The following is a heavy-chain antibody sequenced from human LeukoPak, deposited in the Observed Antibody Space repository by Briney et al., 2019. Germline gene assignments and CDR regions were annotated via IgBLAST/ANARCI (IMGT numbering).Heavy chain of an antibody. D-gene: IGHD2/OR15-2a*01. Sequence: GASVKVSCKASGYTFSDSYIHWFRQAPGHGLEWMGRINPNGGGTNYAQTFQGRVSMTSDTSISTAAMELSGLRSDDAAVYYCALSMTTSAAGAFDIWGQGTMVTVSS. J-gene: IGHJ3*02. CDR3: ALSMTTSAAGAFDI. CDR1: GYTFSDSY. CDR2: INPNGGGT. V-gene: IGHV1-2*06.